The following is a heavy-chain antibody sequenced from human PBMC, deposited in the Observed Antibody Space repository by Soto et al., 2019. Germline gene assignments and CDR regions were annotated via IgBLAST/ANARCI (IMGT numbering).Heavy chain of an antibody. V-gene: IGHV1-2*02. CDR3: TEENIDNSDVRYDGFDI. CDR1: GYTFTDYY. D-gene: IGHD5-18*01. Sequence: ASVKVSCKTSGYTFTDYYTHWVRQTPGQGLEWMGWMNPKRGGAYFAQKFQGRVTLTRDTSIGTAYIEVNSLTSDDTAVYFCTEENIDNSDVRYDGFDIWGQGTTVTVSS. CDR2: MNPKRGGA. J-gene: IGHJ3*02.